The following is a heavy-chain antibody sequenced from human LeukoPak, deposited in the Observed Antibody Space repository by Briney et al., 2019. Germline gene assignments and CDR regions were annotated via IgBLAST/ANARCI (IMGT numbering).Heavy chain of an antibody. CDR3: ARENGYSGYDWVFDY. Sequence: SVKVSCKASGGTFSSYTISWVRQAPGQGLEWMGRIITILGIANYAQKFQGRVTITADKSTSTAYMELSSLRSEDTAVYYCARENGYSGYDWVFDYWGQGTLVTVSS. V-gene: IGHV1-69*04. J-gene: IGHJ4*02. D-gene: IGHD5-12*01. CDR2: IITILGIA. CDR1: GGTFSSYT.